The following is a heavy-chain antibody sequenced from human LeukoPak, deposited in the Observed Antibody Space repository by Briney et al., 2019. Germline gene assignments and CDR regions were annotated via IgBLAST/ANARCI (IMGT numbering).Heavy chain of an antibody. CDR2: IIPIFGTA. V-gene: IGHV1-69*05. CDR1: GGTFSSYA. D-gene: IGHD3-22*01. Sequence: ASVKVSCKASGGTFSSYAISRVRQAPGQGLEWMGGIIPIFGTANYAQKFQGRVTITTDESTSTAYMELSSLRSEDTAVYYCARDPYYYDSSGYFDYWGQGTLVTVSS. CDR3: ARDPYYYDSSGYFDY. J-gene: IGHJ4*02.